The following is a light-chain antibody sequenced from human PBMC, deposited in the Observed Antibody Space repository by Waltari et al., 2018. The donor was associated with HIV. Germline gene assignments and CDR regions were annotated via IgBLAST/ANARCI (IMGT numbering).Light chain of an antibody. J-gene: IGLJ2*01. CDR2: DDS. CDR3: QVWDSSSDHTRV. Sequence: SYVLTQPPSVSVPPGQTARHTCGGNNIGRKSVHWYQQKPGQAPVLGVYDDSDRPSGIPERCSGSNSGNTATLTISRVEAGDEADYYCQVWDSSSDHTRVFGGGTKLTVL. V-gene: IGLV3-21*02. CDR1: NIGRKS.